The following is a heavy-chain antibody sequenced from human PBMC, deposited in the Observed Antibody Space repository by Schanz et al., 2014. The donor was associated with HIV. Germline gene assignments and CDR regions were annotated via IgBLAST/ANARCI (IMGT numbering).Heavy chain of an antibody. CDR1: AFTVSSNY. CDR3: ALSRPSGYGGSWYFDL. CDR2: ISGGGNT. V-gene: IGHV3-53*01. D-gene: IGHD2-15*01. Sequence: VQLVESGGGLIQPGGSLRLSCAASAFTVSSNYVSWVRQAPGKGLEWVSVISGGGNTYYADSVKGRFTISRDNSKNTLYLQMNSLRAEDTAVYYCALSRPSGYGGSWYFDLWGRGTLVAVSS. J-gene: IGHJ2*01.